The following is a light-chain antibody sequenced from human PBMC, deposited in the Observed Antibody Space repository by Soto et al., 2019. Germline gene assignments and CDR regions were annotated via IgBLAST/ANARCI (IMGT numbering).Light chain of an antibody. CDR1: QSVSSN. Sequence: EIVMTQSPATLSVSPGERATLSCRASQSVSSNLAWYQQKPGQAPRLLIHGASTRATGIPARFSGSGSGTEFTLTISSLQSEDFAVYYCQQYNNWPYTFG. CDR2: GAS. CDR3: QQYNNWPYT. V-gene: IGKV3-15*01. J-gene: IGKJ2*01.